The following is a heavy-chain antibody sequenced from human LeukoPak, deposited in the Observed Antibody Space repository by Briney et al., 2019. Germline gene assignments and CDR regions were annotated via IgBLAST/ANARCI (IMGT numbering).Heavy chain of an antibody. D-gene: IGHD3-22*01. V-gene: IGHV4-4*07. J-gene: IGHJ4*02. CDR3: ARGNDYYDSSGFDY. Sequence: SETLSLTCTVSGGSISSYYWSWIRQPAGKGLEWIGRIYASGSTNYNPSLKSRVTMSVDTSKSQFSLKLSSVTAADTAVYYCARGNDYYDSSGFDYWGQGTLVTVSS. CDR2: IYASGST. CDR1: GGSISSYY.